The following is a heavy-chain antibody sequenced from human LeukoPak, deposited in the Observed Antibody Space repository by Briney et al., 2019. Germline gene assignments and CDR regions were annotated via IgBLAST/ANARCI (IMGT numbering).Heavy chain of an antibody. CDR2: IYYSGST. V-gene: IGHV4-31*03. CDR1: GGSISSGGYY. CDR3: AKLVRYCSSTSCKRDDY. D-gene: IGHD2-2*01. J-gene: IGHJ4*02. Sequence: SETLSLTCTVSGGSISSGGYYWSWIRQHPGKGLEWIGYIYYSGSTYYNPSLKSRVTISVDTSKNQFSLKLSSVTAADTAVYYCAKLVRYCSSTSCKRDDYWGQGTLVTVSS.